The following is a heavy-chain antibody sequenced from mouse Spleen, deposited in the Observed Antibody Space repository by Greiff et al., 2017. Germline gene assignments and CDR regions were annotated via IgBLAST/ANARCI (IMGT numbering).Heavy chain of an antibody. CDR3: ARNLAGTPYAMDY. CDR1: GYSFTGYN. J-gene: IGHJ4*01. CDR2: IAPYYGGT. D-gene: IGHD4-1*01. V-gene: IGHV1-39*01. Sequence: VQLQQSGPELVKPGASVKISCKASGYSFTGYNMNWVKQSNGKSLEWIGNIAPYYGGTSYNQKFKGKATLTVDKSSSTAYMQLKSLTSEDSAVYYCARNLAGTPYAMDYWGQGTSVTISS.